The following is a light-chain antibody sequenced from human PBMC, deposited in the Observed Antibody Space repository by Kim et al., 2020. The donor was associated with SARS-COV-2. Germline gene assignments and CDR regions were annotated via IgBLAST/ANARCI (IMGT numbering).Light chain of an antibody. Sequence: SYELTQPLSVSVAPGKTARITCGGNNIGSKSVHWYQQKPGQAPVLVIYYDSDRPSGIPERFSGSNSGNTATLTISRVEAGDEADYYCQVWDSSSDHPGYVFGTGTKVTVL. CDR1: NIGSKS. J-gene: IGLJ1*01. V-gene: IGLV3-21*04. CDR2: YDS. CDR3: QVWDSSSDHPGYV.